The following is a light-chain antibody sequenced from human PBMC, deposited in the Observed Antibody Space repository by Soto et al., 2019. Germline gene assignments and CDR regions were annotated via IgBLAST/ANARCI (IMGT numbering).Light chain of an antibody. CDR1: QSISKW. V-gene: IGKV1-5*01. Sequence: DIQMTQSPSTLSASVGDRVTITCRASQSISKWLAWYQQKPGKAPKVLIFDASILESGIPSRFSGSGYGTEFILTNSSLQPNYFATYYCQQYNDYLPSTFGHVTNVDIK. CDR2: DAS. J-gene: IGKJ1*01. CDR3: QQYNDYLPST.